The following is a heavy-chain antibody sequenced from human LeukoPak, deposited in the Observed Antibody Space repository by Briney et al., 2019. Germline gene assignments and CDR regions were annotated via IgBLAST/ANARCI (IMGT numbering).Heavy chain of an antibody. CDR2: IYPDGST. V-gene: IGHV4-4*09. CDR3: ARQDYWGWFAP. CDR1: GTSITNYY. J-gene: IGHJ5*02. Sequence: SETLSLTCTVSGTSITNYYWAWIRQTPGKGLEWTGYIYPDGSTKYNPSLKSRGAISVDTSNNQFSLKVTSMTAADTAVYYCARQDYWGWFAPWGQGTLVIVSS. D-gene: IGHD3-16*01.